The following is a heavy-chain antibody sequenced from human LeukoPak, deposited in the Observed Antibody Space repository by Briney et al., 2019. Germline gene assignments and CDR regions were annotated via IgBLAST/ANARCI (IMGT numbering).Heavy chain of an antibody. Sequence: GGSLRLSCAASGFTFSSYSMNWVRQAPGKGLEWVSSISSSSSYIYYADSVKGRFTISRDNSKNTLYLQMNSLRAEDTAVYYCAKHDLIAAAGYYYYYMDVWGKGTTVTVSS. CDR1: GFTFSSYS. CDR3: AKHDLIAAAGYYYYYMDV. J-gene: IGHJ6*03. V-gene: IGHV3-21*01. CDR2: ISSSSSYI. D-gene: IGHD6-13*01.